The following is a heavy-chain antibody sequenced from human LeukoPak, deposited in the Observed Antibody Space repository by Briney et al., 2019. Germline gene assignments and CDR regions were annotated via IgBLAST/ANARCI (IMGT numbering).Heavy chain of an antibody. CDR2: IYTSGNT. D-gene: IGHD3-3*01. J-gene: IGHJ4*02. Sequence: PSETLSLTCSVSGASISRYYWSWIRQPAGKGLEWIGRIYTSGNTKYSPSLKSRVTMSVDTSKNQFSVKLTSVTAADTAVYYCAGSDPEWSFDYWGQGTLVTVSS. V-gene: IGHV4-4*07. CDR3: AGSDPEWSFDY. CDR1: GASISRYY.